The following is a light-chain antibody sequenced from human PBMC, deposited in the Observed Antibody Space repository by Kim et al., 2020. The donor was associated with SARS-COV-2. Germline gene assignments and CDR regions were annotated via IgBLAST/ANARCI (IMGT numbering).Light chain of an antibody. J-gene: IGLJ3*02. CDR2: DVT. V-gene: IGLV2-11*01. CDR1: SSDVGGYDY. CDR3: CSYAGRYIWV. Sequence: QSVLTQPRSVSGSPGQSVTISCTGTSSDVGGYDYVSWYQQHPGKAPKLMIYDVTRRPSGVPDRLSGSKSGNTASLTISGLQAEDEADYYCCSYAGRYIWVFGGGTQLTVL.